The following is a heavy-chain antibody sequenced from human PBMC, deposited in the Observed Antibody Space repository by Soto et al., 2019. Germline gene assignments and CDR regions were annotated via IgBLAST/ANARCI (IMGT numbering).Heavy chain of an antibody. CDR1: GYTFTNYV. J-gene: IGHJ4*02. CDR2: ISAYNRKT. V-gene: IGHV1-18*01. D-gene: IGHD6-6*01. CDR3: ERDRSSSSL. Sequence: QAQLVQSVAEVKKPGASVKVSCKASGYTFTNYVISWVRQAPGQGLEWLGWISAYNRKTDYAQKFQGRVIMTTDPSTSTAYMELRSLRSDDTAVYYCERDRSSSSLWGQGTLVTVSS.